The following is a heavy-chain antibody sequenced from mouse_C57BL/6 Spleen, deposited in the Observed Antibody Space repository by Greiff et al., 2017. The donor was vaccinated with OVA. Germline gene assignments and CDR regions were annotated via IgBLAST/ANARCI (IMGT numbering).Heavy chain of an antibody. D-gene: IGHD2-4*01. CDR2: INPGSGGT. CDR3: ARFDYDDYYAMDY. V-gene: IGHV1-54*01. Sequence: VQLQQSGAELVRPGTSVKVSCKASGYAFTNYLIEWVKQRPGQGLEWIGVINPGSGGTNYNEKFKSKATLTVDKPSSTAYMQLSSLTSEDSAVYYCARFDYDDYYAMDYWGQGTSVTVSS. J-gene: IGHJ4*01. CDR1: GYAFTNYL.